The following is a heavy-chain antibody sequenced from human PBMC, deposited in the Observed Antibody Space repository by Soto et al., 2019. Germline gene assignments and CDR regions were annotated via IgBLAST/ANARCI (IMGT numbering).Heavy chain of an antibody. Sequence: SVKVSCKASGGTFSSYAISWVRQAPGQGLEWMGGIIPIFGTANYAQKFQGRVTITADESTSTAYMELSRLTSDDTAVYYCASAAVTGTAGLDFWGQGTQVTVSS. CDR3: ASAAVTGTAGLDF. D-gene: IGHD6-19*01. V-gene: IGHV1-69*13. CDR2: IIPIFGTA. J-gene: IGHJ4*02. CDR1: GGTFSSYA.